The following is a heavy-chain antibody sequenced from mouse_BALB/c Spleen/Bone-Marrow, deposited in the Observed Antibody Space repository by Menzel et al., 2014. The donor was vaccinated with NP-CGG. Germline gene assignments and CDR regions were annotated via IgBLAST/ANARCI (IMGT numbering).Heavy chain of an antibody. CDR3: ARVFTTATWGFAY. J-gene: IGHJ3*01. CDR1: GFSLTSYG. V-gene: IGHV2-9*02. D-gene: IGHD1-2*01. Sequence: VQLQQSGPGLVAPSQSLSITCTVSGFSLTSYGVHWVRQPPGKGLEWLGAIWAGGSTNYNSAFMSRLSITKGNSKSQVFLEMDSLQTDDTAMYYCARVFTTATWGFAYWGRGTLVTVSA. CDR2: IWAGGST.